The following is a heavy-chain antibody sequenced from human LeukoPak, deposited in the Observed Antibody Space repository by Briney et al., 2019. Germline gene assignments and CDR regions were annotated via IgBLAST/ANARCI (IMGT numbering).Heavy chain of an antibody. J-gene: IGHJ4*02. CDR2: IIPIFGTT. CDR3: ARVVGSSWYAVHFDY. CDR1: GGTFSNYA. V-gene: IGHV1-69*01. Sequence: SVKVSCKASGGTFSNYAFTWVRQAPGQGLEWMGGIIPIFGTTNYAQKFRGRVTITADESTSTVYVELSSLRSDDTAVYYCARVVGSSWYAVHFDYWGQGTLVTVSS. D-gene: IGHD6-13*01.